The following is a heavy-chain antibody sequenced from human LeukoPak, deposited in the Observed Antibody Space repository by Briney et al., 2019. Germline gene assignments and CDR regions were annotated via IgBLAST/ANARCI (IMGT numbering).Heavy chain of an antibody. Sequence: PGGSLRLSCAGSGFTFSRHNMNWFRQAPGKGLERVSYISSRSSYIFYADSVKGRFTISRDNAKNSLYLQMNSLGAEDTAVYYCARDAQWLVPEGYYYYMDFWGKGTTVTVSS. V-gene: IGHV3-21*01. CDR2: ISSRSSYI. CDR3: ARDAQWLVPEGYYYYMDF. CDR1: GFTFSRHN. D-gene: IGHD6-19*01. J-gene: IGHJ6*03.